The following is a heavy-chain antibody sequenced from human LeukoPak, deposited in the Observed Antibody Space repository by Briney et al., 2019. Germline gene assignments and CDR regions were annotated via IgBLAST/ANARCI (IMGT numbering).Heavy chain of an antibody. D-gene: IGHD3-10*01. CDR2: IDPSDSNMK. V-gene: IGHV5-10-1*01. CDR3: ATGSSGGYSY. J-gene: IGHJ4*02. Sequence: GESLKISCKGSGYSLTSYWTTWVRQMPGKGLEWMGTIDPSDSNMKNYSPTLQGHVTISVDKSISTVYLQWSSLKASDTAMYYCATGSSGGYSYWGQGALVTVSS. CDR1: GYSLTSYW.